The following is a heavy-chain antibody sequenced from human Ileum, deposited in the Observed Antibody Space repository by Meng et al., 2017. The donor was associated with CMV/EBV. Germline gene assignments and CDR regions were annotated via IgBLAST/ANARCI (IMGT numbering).Heavy chain of an antibody. D-gene: IGHD1-26*01. CDR3: VRGPGASTREGFDY. V-gene: IGHV4-4*07. CDR2: FYSSDTY. CDR1: GGSVNNSY. J-gene: IGHJ4*02. Sequence: QVPLADTGPARCNPSEHPSLTCTVSGGSVNNSYWGWTRQSAGKGLEWIGRFYSSDTYNYHPSLDSRVTMSLDTSKNQFSLNLRSVTAADTATYYCVRGPGASTREGFDYWGLGTLVTVSS.